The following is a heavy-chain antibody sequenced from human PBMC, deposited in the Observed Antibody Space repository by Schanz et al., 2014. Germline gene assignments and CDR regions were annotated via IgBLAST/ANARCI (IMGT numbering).Heavy chain of an antibody. Sequence: EVQLLESGGGLVQPGGSLRLSCAASGFTFSAYAMTWVRQITGKGLEWVSAISASGGTTYYADSVKGRFTISRDNSKNTLYLQMNSLRAEDTAVYYCAKTPREYCNYDNCPNWFDSWGQGTLVTASS. J-gene: IGHJ5*01. D-gene: IGHD2-15*01. CDR2: ISASGGTT. CDR3: AKTPREYCNYDNCPNWFDS. CDR1: GFTFSAYA. V-gene: IGHV3-23*01.